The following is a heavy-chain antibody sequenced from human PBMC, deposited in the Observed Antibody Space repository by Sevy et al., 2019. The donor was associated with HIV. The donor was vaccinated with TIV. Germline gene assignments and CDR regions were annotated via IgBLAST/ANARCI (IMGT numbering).Heavy chain of an antibody. CDR2: ISYDGSNK. Sequence: GGSLRLSCAASGFTFSSYAMHWVRQAPGKGLEWVAVISYDGSNKYYADSVKGRFTISRDNSKNTLYLQMNSLRAEDKAVYYCARDFTYYYDSSGSQGVDWFDPWGQGTLVTVSS. D-gene: IGHD3-22*01. CDR3: ARDFTYYYDSSGSQGVDWFDP. CDR1: GFTFSSYA. J-gene: IGHJ5*02. V-gene: IGHV3-30-3*01.